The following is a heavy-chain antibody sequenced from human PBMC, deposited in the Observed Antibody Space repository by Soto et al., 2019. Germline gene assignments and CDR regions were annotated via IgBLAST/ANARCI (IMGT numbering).Heavy chain of an antibody. CDR1: GFTFSSYS. J-gene: IGHJ6*02. Sequence: VGSLRLSCAASGFTFSSYSMNWVRQAPGKGLEWVSSISSSSSYIYYADSVKGRFTISRDNAKNSLYLQMNSLRAEDTAVYYCARSPEIFSSSWYQLIYGMDVWGQGTTVTVSS. CDR3: ARSPEIFSSSWYQLIYGMDV. CDR2: ISSSSSYI. V-gene: IGHV3-21*01. D-gene: IGHD6-13*01.